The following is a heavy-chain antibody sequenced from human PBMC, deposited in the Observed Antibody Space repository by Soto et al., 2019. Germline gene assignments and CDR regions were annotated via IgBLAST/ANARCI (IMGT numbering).Heavy chain of an antibody. CDR3: ARTYSGSYSRYYGMAV. CDR1: GYTFTSYD. D-gene: IGHD1-26*01. J-gene: IGHJ6*02. Sequence: QVQLVQSGAEVKKPGASVKLSCKASGYTFTSYDINWVRQATGQGLEWMGWMNPNSGNTGYAQKFQGRVTMTRNTPLSTAYMRLSSVSSEDTTVYYCARTYSGSYSRYYGMAVWCQGTTVTVS. V-gene: IGHV1-8*01. CDR2: MNPNSGNT.